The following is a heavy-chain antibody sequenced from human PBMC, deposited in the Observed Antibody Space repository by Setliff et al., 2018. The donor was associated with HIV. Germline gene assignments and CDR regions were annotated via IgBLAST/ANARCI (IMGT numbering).Heavy chain of an antibody. CDR2: LYNSGST. J-gene: IGHJ4*02. CDR1: GGSITNFY. D-gene: IGHD5-12*01. CDR3: ALWGYSNAGGFDY. V-gene: IGHV4-59*08. Sequence: SETLSLTCAVSGGSITNFYWSWIRQPPGKGLEWIGYLYNSGSTKYNPSLRSRVTISIDMSKTQLSLNLNSVTAADTALYYCALWGYSNAGGFDYWGQGTLVTVSS.